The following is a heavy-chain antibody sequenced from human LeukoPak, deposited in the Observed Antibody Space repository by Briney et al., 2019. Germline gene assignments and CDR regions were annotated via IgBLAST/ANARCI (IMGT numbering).Heavy chain of an antibody. Sequence: TLSLTCTVSGGSISSGDYYWSWIRQPPGKGLEWIGYIYYSGSTYYNPSLKSRVTISVDTSKNQFSLKLSSVTAADTAVYYCARDSYYYDSSGYDYWGQGTLFTVSS. CDR1: GGSISSGDYY. V-gene: IGHV4-30-4*08. J-gene: IGHJ4*02. CDR2: IYYSGST. D-gene: IGHD3-22*01. CDR3: ARDSYYYDSSGYDY.